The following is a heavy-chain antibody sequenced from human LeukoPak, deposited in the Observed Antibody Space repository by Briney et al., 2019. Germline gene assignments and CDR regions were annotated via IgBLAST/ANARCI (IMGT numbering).Heavy chain of an antibody. Sequence: GGSLTLSCVVPGFDFDDYGMHWVRQPPGKGLEWVSAINYNGDSTDYADSVKGRFTISRDNAKNSLFLEMSSLRPEDTASYYCAKHLRATNTYYFYGLDVWGQGTTVTVSS. J-gene: IGHJ6*02. D-gene: IGHD2-21*01. V-gene: IGHV3-9*01. CDR2: INYNGDST. CDR1: GFDFDDYG. CDR3: AKHLRATNTYYFYGLDV.